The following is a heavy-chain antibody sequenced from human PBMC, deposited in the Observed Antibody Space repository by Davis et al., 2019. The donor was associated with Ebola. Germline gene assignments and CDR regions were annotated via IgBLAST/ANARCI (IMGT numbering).Heavy chain of an antibody. D-gene: IGHD5-24*01. J-gene: IGHJ4*02. CDR3: ARGWLQSGFDY. CDR1: GDSVSSNSPA. V-gene: IGHV6-1*01. Sequence: PSETLSLICAISGDSVSSNSPAWNWIRQSPSRGVEWLGRTYYRSKWYNDYAVSVKSRITINPDTSKNHFSLQLNSVTPEDTAVYYCARGWLQSGFDYWGQGTLVTVSS. CDR2: TYYRSKWYN.